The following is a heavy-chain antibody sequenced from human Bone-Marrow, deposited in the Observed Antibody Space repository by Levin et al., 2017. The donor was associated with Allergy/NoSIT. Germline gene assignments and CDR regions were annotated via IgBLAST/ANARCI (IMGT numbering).Heavy chain of an antibody. J-gene: IGHJ4*02. Sequence: GASVKVSCAASGFTFTTNWMSWVRQAPGKGLEWVANIKADGSAEYYMDSVKGRFTISRDNAKNSLYLQMSSLRAEDTAIYYCARDGDGYHYWGQGTLVTVSA. V-gene: IGHV3-7*01. D-gene: IGHD3-22*01. CDR3: ARDGDGYHY. CDR1: GFTFTTNW. CDR2: IKADGSAE.